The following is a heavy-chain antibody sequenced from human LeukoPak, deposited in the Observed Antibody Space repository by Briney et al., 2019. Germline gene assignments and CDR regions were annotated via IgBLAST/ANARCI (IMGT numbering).Heavy chain of an antibody. CDR3: ASSPKRREPYKGFDY. J-gene: IGHJ4*02. D-gene: IGHD1-26*01. Sequence: PSETLSLTCTVSGGSISSYYWSWIRQPPGKGLEWIGYIYYSGSTNYNPSLKSRVTISVDTSKNQSSLKLSSVTAADTAVYYCASSPKRREPYKGFDYWGQGTLVTVSS. CDR2: IYYSGST. CDR1: GGSISSYY. V-gene: IGHV4-59*08.